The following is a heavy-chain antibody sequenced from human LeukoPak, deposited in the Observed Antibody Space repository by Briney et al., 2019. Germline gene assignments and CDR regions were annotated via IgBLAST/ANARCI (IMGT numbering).Heavy chain of an antibody. CDR3: ARVGYCSHGSCLRLDWYFDL. Sequence: ASVKVSCKASGYTFISYGISWVRQAPGQGLEWMGWISAYNGNTNYAQKLQGRVTMTTDTSTSTAYMELRSLRSDDTAVYYCARVGYCSHGSCLRLDWYFDLWGRGTLVTVSS. CDR1: GYTFISYG. J-gene: IGHJ2*01. D-gene: IGHD2-15*01. V-gene: IGHV1-18*01. CDR2: ISAYNGNT.